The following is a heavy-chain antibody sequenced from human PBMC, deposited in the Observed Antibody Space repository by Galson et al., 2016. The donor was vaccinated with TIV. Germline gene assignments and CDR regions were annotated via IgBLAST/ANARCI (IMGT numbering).Heavy chain of an antibody. Sequence: CAISGDSVSSDSAAWNWVRQSPSRGLEWLGRTYYRSRWYYDYKVSVKSRITINPDTSKNQFSLQLNSVTPEDTAVYYCTRAAGKNGASCYATCETFDIWGQGTMVTSLQ. CDR3: TRAAGKNGASCYATCETFDI. J-gene: IGHJ3*02. D-gene: IGHD2-2*01. CDR1: GDSVSSDSAA. V-gene: IGHV6-1*01. CDR2: TYYRSRWYY.